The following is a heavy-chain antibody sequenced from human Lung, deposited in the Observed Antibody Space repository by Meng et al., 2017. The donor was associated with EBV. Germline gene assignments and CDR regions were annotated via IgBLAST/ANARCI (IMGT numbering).Heavy chain of an antibody. D-gene: IGHD1-20*01. CDR1: GGSFSGYY. Sequence: QVQLQQWGAGLLKPSEALSLPCAVYGGSFSGYYWSWIRQPPGKGLEWIGEINHSGSTNYNPSLKSRVTISVDTSKNQFSLKLSSVTAADTAVYYCAREWGHSDNWYNYFDPWGQGTLVTVSS. J-gene: IGHJ5*02. CDR2: INHSGST. CDR3: AREWGHSDNWYNYFDP. V-gene: IGHV4-34*01.